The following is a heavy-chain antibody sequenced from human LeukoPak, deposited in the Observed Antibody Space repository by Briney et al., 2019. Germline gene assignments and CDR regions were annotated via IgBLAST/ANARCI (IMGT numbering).Heavy chain of an antibody. J-gene: IGHJ6*02. D-gene: IGHD3-22*01. V-gene: IGHV3-30-3*01. CDR2: ISYDGSNK. CDR1: GFTFSSYA. Sequence: GVPLRLSCAASGFTFSSYAMHWVRQAPGKGLEWVAVISYDGSNKYYADSVKGRFTISRDNSKNTLYLQMNSLRAEDTAVYYCAKDYSGYYPWYYYYGMDVWGQGTTVTVSS. CDR3: AKDYSGYYPWYYYYGMDV.